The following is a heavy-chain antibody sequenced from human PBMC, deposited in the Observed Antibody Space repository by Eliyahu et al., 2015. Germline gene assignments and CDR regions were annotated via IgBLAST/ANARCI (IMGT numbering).Heavy chain of an antibody. Sequence: VQLVESGGGLVKPGESLRLSCTASGFXFKTYNMNWVRQAPGKGLEWVAFIGSNVFYKFYTDSMKGRLTISRDNAENSLYLQIDSLRAEDTAVYFCARGEAFSGIITHMGGYFDLWGRGTLVTVSS. D-gene: IGHD3-16*01. J-gene: IGHJ2*01. V-gene: IGHV3-21*06. CDR2: IGSNVFYK. CDR3: ARGEAFSGIITHMGGYFDL. CDR1: GFXFKTYN.